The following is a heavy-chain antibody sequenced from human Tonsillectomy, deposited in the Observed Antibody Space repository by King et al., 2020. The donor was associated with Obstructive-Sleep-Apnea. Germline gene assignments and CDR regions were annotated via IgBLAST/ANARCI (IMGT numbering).Heavy chain of an antibody. CDR1: GFTFSSYA. CDR3: VKDLFVVLNKYYDYVWGSYHSPFDY. Sequence: VQLVESGGGLVQPGGSLRLSCSASGFTFSSYAMHWVRQAPGKGLEYVSAISSNGGSTYYADSVKGRFTISRDNSKNTLYLQMSSLRAEDTAVYYCVKDLFVVLNKYYDYVWGSYHSPFDYWGQGTLVTVSS. CDR2: ISSNGGST. J-gene: IGHJ4*02. D-gene: IGHD3-16*02. V-gene: IGHV3-64D*06.